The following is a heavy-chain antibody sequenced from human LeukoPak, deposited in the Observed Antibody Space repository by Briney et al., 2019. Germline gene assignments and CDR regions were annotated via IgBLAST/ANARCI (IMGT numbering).Heavy chain of an antibody. J-gene: IGHJ4*02. CDR2: ISSSSSYI. CDR1: GFTFSSYS. CDR3: AREIVVVPAATGDY. V-gene: IGHV3-21*01. D-gene: IGHD2-2*01. Sequence: GGSLRLSCAASGFTFSSYSMNWVRQAPGKGLEWVSYISSSSSYIYYADSVKGRFTISRDNAKNSLYLQMNSLRAEDTAVYYCAREIVVVPAATGDYWGQGTLVTVSS.